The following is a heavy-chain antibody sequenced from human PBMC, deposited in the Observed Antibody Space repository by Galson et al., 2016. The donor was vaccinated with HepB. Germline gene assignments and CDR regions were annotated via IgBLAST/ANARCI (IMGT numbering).Heavy chain of an antibody. J-gene: IGHJ6*02. CDR3: ARGGLAVAGTLWWGPIQRHYSDLDV. D-gene: IGHD6-19*01. CDR2: ITPSGST. CDR1: GGSFSGYH. V-gene: IGHV4-34*01. Sequence: SETLSLTCAVYGGSFSGYHWTWIRQTPGKGLEWIGEITPSGSTDYNPSLKTRVTISVDTSRKLLSLRPTSVTAADTAVYYCARGGLAVAGTLWWGPIQRHYSDLDVWGQGTTVTVSS.